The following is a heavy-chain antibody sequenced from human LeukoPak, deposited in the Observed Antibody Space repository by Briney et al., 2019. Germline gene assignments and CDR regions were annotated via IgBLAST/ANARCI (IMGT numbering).Heavy chain of an antibody. V-gene: IGHV3-23*01. J-gene: IGHJ4*02. CDR1: GFSFSSYV. Sequence: GGTLRLSCAASGFSFSSYVMSWVRQAPGKGLEWVSTISGSGGTTYYAGSVEGRFTISRDNSENTVYLQMASLGVDDTAVYYCAKANGSSTTTCSIHYWGQGSLVTVSS. CDR3: AKANGSSTTTCSIHY. D-gene: IGHD2-2*01. CDR2: ISGSGGTT.